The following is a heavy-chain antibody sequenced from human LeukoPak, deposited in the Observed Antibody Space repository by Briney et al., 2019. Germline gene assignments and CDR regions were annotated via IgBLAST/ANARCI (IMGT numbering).Heavy chain of an antibody. CDR3: ARDSGTTGEVKFDP. Sequence: ASVKVSCKASGYTFTSHYMHWVRQAPGQGLEWMGLINPSGSSTLYAQKFQGRVTITRNTSISTAYMELSSLRSEDTAVYYCARDSGTTGEVKFDPWGQGTLVTVSS. V-gene: IGHV1-46*01. D-gene: IGHD3-10*01. J-gene: IGHJ5*02. CDR2: INPSGSST. CDR1: GYTFTSHY.